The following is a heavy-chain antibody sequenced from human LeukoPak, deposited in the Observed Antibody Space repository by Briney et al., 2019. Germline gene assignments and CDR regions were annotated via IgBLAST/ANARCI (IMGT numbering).Heavy chain of an antibody. Sequence: PSETLSLTCTVSGGSISSSSYYWGWIRQPPGKGLEWIGSIYYSGSTYYNPSLKSRVTISVDTSKNQCSLKLSSVTAADTAVYYCARQYCSNTSCYYDWFDPWGQGTLVTVSS. D-gene: IGHD2-2*01. V-gene: IGHV4-39*01. CDR1: GGSISSSSYY. J-gene: IGHJ5*02. CDR3: ARQYCSNTSCYYDWFDP. CDR2: IYYSGST.